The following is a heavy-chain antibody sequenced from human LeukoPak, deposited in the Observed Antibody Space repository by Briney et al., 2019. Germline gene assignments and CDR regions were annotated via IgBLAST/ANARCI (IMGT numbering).Heavy chain of an antibody. CDR2: ISWNSGSI. J-gene: IGHJ4*02. Sequence: GGSVRLSCAASGFTFDDYAMHWVRHAPGKGLEWVSGISWNSGSIGYADSVKGRFTISRDNAKNSLYLQMNSLRAEDMALYYCAKGPRGGGYYLAYWGQGTLVTVSS. V-gene: IGHV3-9*03. CDR3: AKGPRGGGYYLAY. D-gene: IGHD2-15*01. CDR1: GFTFDDYA.